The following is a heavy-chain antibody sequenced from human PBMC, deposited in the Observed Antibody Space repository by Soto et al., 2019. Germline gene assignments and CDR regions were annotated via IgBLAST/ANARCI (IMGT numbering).Heavy chain of an antibody. V-gene: IGHV4-39*01. D-gene: IGHD6-13*01. CDR2: IYYTGST. J-gene: IGHJ6*02. CDR3: ARQGTSWQLSYCLEV. CDR1: GGSISTTNYY. Sequence: SETLSLTCSVSGGSISTTNYYWGWIRQPPGQALEWIGSIYYTGSTYYNPSLKTRLTISVDTSKNQCSLRLSSVTASDTAVYYCARQGTSWQLSYCLEVLDQGTTVTVSS.